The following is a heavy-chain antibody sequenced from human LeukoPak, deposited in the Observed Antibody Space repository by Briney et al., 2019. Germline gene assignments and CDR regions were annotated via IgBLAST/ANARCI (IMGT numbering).Heavy chain of an antibody. CDR1: GGSLSSSNW. CDR2: INHSGST. D-gene: IGHD3-10*01. J-gene: IGHJ4*02. V-gene: IGHV4-4*02. Sequence: SETLSLTCAVSGGSLSSSNWWTRVRQPPGKGLEWIGEINHSGSTNYNPSLKSRVTISVDKSKNQFSLRLSSVTAADTAVYYCARDAKGSGPFYFDYWGQGTLVTVSS. CDR3: ARDAKGSGPFYFDY.